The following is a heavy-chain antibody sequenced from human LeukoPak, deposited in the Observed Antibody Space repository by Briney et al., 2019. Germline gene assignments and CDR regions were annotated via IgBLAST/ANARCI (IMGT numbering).Heavy chain of an antibody. Sequence: SVKVSCKASGFTFTSSAVQWVRQARGQRLEWTGWIVVGSGNTNYAQKFQERVTITRDMSTSTAYMELSSLRSEDTAVYYCAAGHYCSGGSCSRYFDLWGRGTLVTVSS. D-gene: IGHD2-15*01. CDR2: IVVGSGNT. V-gene: IGHV1-58*01. CDR1: GFTFTSSA. J-gene: IGHJ2*01. CDR3: AAGHYCSGGSCSRYFDL.